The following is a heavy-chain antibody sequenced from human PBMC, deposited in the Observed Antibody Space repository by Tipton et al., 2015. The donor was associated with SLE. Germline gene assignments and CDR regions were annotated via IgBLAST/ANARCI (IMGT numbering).Heavy chain of an antibody. J-gene: IGHJ6*02. D-gene: IGHD3-16*01. Sequence: TLSLTCTVSGGSIHDYYWIWIRQPPGKGLEWIGHIFYTGSTRYNPSLKSRVTILVDTSKNQFSLRLGSVTAADTAVYYCARDSLNWGSYYHGIDVWGQGTTVTVSS. V-gene: IGHV4-59*01. CDR1: GGSIHDYY. CDR3: ARDSLNWGSYYHGIDV. CDR2: IFYTGST.